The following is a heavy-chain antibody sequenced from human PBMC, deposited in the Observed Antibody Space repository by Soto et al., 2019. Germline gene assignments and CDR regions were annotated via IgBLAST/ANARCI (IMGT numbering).Heavy chain of an antibody. Sequence: SETLSLTFAVSGGSISSGGYYWSWVRPNPGKGLEWIGHIYHSGRTYYNPSLKSRVTISVDTSKNQFSLNLSSVTAADTAVYYCARWVEVSLDYFDSWGQGTPVTVSS. J-gene: IGHJ4*02. CDR2: IYHSGRT. V-gene: IGHV4-31*11. CDR3: ARWVEVSLDYFDS. D-gene: IGHD2-15*01. CDR1: GGSISSGGYY.